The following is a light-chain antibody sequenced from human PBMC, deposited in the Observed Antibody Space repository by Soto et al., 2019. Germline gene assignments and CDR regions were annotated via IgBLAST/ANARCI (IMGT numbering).Light chain of an antibody. CDR3: AAWDDSLSGYV. V-gene: IGLV1-44*01. Sequence: QSVLTQPPSASGTPGQRVTISCSGSSSNIGSKTVNWYQQLPGTAPKLLIYSNYQRPSGVPDRFSGSKSGTSASLAISGLQSEDEADYYCAAWDDSLSGYVFGTGTKVTVL. J-gene: IGLJ1*01. CDR2: SNY. CDR1: SSNIGSKT.